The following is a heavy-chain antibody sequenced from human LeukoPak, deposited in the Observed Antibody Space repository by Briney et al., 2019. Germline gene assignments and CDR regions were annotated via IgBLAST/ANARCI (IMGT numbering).Heavy chain of an antibody. J-gene: IGHJ4*02. CDR3: ARGDEMATGLPRD. CDR2: IIAVLSTA. CDR1: GGTFSNYA. Sequence: AASVKVSCKASGGTFSNYAISWVRQAPGQGLEWMGGIIAVLSTANYAQKFQGRVSITTDESTSTAYMELSSLRSEDTAVYYCARGDEMATGLPRDWGQGTLVTVSS. D-gene: IGHD5-24*01. V-gene: IGHV1-69*05.